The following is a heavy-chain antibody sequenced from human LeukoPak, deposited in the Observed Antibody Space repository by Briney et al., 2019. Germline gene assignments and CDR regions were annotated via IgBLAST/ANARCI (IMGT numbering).Heavy chain of an antibody. J-gene: IGHJ4*02. Sequence: SVKVSCKXSGGTFSSYAISWVRQAPGQGLEGMGGIIPIFGTANYAQKFQGRVTITADESTSTAYMELSSLRSEDTAVYYCARAGGSGSYGDYWGQGTLVTVSS. CDR1: GGTFSSYA. CDR3: ARAGGSGSYGDY. CDR2: IIPIFGTA. D-gene: IGHD3-10*01. V-gene: IGHV1-69*01.